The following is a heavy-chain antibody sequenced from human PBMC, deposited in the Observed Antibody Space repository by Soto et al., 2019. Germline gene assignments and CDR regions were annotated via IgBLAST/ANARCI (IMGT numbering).Heavy chain of an antibody. Sequence: SVKVSCKASGGTFSSYAISWVRQAPGRGLEWMGGIIPIFGTANYAQKFQGRVTITADESTSTAYMELSSLRSEDTAVYYCARETRFLEGSMPDYFDYWGQGTLVTVSS. CDR2: IIPIFGTA. D-gene: IGHD3-3*01. CDR1: GGTFSSYA. J-gene: IGHJ4*02. V-gene: IGHV1-69*13. CDR3: ARETRFLEGSMPDYFDY.